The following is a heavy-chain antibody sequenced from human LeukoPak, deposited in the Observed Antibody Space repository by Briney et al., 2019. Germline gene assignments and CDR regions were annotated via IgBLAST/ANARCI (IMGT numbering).Heavy chain of an antibody. CDR1: GGSISSSSYY. CDR2: IYTSGST. V-gene: IGHV4-61*02. D-gene: IGHD3-10*01. J-gene: IGHJ4*02. Sequence: SETLSLTCTVSGGSISSSSYYWGWIRQPAGKGLEWIGRIYTSGSTNYNPSLKSRVTMSVDTSKNQFSLKLSSVTAADTAVYYCARVDGSGSLVWGQGTLVTVSS. CDR3: ARVDGSGSLV.